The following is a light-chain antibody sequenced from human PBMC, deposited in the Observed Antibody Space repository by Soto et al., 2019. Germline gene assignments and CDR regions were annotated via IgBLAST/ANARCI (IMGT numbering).Light chain of an antibody. J-gene: IGLJ1*01. CDR2: EVS. Sequence: QSFLTRPASVSVSPGRSITISCTGTSSDVGGYDYVSWYQLHPGKAPKLMVFEVSNRPSGVSYRFSGSKSGNTASLTISGLQAEDEADYFCSSYSISTADLFGTGTKVTVL. CDR3: SSYSISTADL. V-gene: IGLV2-14*01. CDR1: SSDVGGYDY.